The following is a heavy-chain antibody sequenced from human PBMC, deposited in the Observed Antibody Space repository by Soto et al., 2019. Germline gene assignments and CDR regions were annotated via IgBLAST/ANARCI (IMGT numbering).Heavy chain of an antibody. Sequence: LTCTVSGDSISSGNKYWSWIRQRPGKGLEWIGYIFSSGTTYYNPSLKGRLTMSLDASQNQFSLKLNSLTDADTAVYFCARVPSPFDYYYAMDVWGQGTTVTV. J-gene: IGHJ6*02. CDR2: IFSSGTT. D-gene: IGHD3-16*01. V-gene: IGHV4-30-4*01. CDR1: GDSISSGNKY. CDR3: ARVPSPFDYYYAMDV.